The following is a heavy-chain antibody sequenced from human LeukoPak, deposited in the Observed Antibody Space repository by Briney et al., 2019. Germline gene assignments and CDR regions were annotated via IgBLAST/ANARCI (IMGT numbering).Heavy chain of an antibody. D-gene: IGHD5-18*01. CDR3: AKEYGYTYGEFDY. J-gene: IGHJ4*02. Sequence: GRTLRLSCAPSGFTFRTFGMSWVRQAPGKGREWVSAISGSGVSTYYADSVKGRFTISRDNSKNTLYLQMNSLRAEDTAVYYCAKEYGYTYGEFDYWGQGTLVTVSS. CDR1: GFTFRTFG. CDR2: ISGSGVST. V-gene: IGHV3-23*01.